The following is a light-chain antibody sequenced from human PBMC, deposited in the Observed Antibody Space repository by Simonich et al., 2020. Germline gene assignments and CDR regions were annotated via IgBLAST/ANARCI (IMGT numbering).Light chain of an antibody. Sequence: DIVMTQTPLSLSVTPGQPASISCKSSQSLLHRDGKTYLYWYLQKPGQSPQLLLYEVSNRFSGVPDRVSGSGSGTDFTLKISRVEAEDVGVYYCMQSIQLPLTFGGGTKVEIK. CDR1: QSLLHRDGKTY. J-gene: IGKJ4*01. CDR3: MQSIQLPLT. CDR2: EVS. V-gene: IGKV2D-29*02.